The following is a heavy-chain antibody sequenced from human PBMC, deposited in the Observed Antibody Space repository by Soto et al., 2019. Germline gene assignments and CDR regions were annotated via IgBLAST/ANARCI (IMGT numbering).Heavy chain of an antibody. CDR2: INSSGSTI. J-gene: IGHJ3*01. V-gene: IGHV3-11*04. D-gene: IGHD4-17*01. Sequence: GGSLRLSCAASGFTFSDYYMSWIRQAPGKGLEWVSYINSSGSTIYYADSVKGRFTISRDNAKNTLYLQMKSLSAEDTAVYYCVIEGGDNGDSQYGFAVWGQGTMVPVSS. CDR3: VIEGGDNGDSQYGFAV. CDR1: GFTFSDYY.